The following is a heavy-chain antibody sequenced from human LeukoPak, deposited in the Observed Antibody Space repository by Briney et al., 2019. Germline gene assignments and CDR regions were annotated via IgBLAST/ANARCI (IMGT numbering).Heavy chain of an antibody. CDR1: GYSFTDYY. J-gene: IGHJ5*02. V-gene: IGHV1-2*02. CDR2: INLNNGDI. CDR3: ARADRLHGGPYLIGP. Sequence: GASVKGSCKASGYSFTDYYMHWVRQAPGQGLEWMGGINLNNGDIKSAQKFQGRVTMTRDTSITTVYMEVSWLTSDDTAIYYCARADRLHGGPYLIGPWGQGTLVTVSS. D-gene: IGHD2-21*01.